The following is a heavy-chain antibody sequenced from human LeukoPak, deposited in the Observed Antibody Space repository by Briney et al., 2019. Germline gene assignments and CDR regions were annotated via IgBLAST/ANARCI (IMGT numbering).Heavy chain of an antibody. V-gene: IGHV3-23*01. CDR1: GFTFSSYA. J-gene: IGHJ4*02. Sequence: GGSLRLSCAASGFTFSSYAMSWVRQAPGKGLEWVSAISGSGGSTYYADSVKGRFTISRDNSKNTLYLQMHSLRAEGTAVYYCAKDGGYDSSGYFGYFDYWGQGTLVTVSS. CDR3: AKDGGYDSSGYFGYFDY. D-gene: IGHD3-22*01. CDR2: ISGSGGST.